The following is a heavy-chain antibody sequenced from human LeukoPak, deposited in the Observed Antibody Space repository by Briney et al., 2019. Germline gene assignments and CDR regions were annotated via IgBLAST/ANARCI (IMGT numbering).Heavy chain of an antibody. V-gene: IGHV4-39*01. Sequence: PSETLSLTCTVSGGSISSSSYYWGWIRQPPGKGLEWIGSIYYSGSTYYNPSLKSRVTISVDTSKNQFSLKLSSVTAADTAVYYCARLSLLPGGAFDIWGQGTMVTVSS. CDR3: ARLSLLPGGAFDI. J-gene: IGHJ3*02. CDR2: IYYSGST. D-gene: IGHD2-15*01. CDR1: GGSISSSSYY.